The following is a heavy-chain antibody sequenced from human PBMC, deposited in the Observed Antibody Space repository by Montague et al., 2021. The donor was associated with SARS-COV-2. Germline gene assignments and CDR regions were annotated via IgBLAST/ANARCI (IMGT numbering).Heavy chain of an antibody. D-gene: IGHD2-2*02. CDR3: ARGLGYTSMFRFFDY. CDR2: MYYIGTS. CDR1: GGSASGYY. V-gene: IGHV4-59*02. J-gene: IGHJ4*01. Sequence: SETLSLTCAISGGSASGYYWAWIRQPPGKGLEWIGYMYYIGTSNYNPSLKSRVFMTIDTSKNHFSLNLTSVAAADTGVYYCARGLGYTSMFRFFDYWGHGAQVTVSS.